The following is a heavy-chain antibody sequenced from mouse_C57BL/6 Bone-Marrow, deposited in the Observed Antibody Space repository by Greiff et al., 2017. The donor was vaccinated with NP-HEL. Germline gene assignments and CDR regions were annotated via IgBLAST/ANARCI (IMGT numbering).Heavy chain of an antibody. CDR2: INPNNGGT. CDR1: GYTFTDYY. CDR3: ARSRHY. D-gene: IGHD3-3*01. Sequence: VQLQQSGPELVKPGASVKISCKASGYTFTDYYMNWVKQSHGKSLEWIGDINPNNGGTSYNQKFKGKATLTVDKSSSTAYMELRSLTSEDSAVYYCARSRHYRGQGTTLTVSS. V-gene: IGHV1-26*01. J-gene: IGHJ2*01.